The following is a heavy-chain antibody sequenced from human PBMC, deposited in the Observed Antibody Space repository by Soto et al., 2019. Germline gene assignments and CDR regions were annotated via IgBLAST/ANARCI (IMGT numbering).Heavy chain of an antibody. J-gene: IGHJ4*02. CDR1: GGAFTSYR. CDR3: VRDNTGLDY. V-gene: IGHV1-69*12. CDR2: IIPMSGTT. Sequence: QVHLVQSGAEVKKPGSSVKVSCKASGGAFTSYRFHWVRQAPGQGLEWMGGIIPMSGTTNYALKFQGRVTMTADVLTNTAYIELSSLRSEDSAIYYCVRDNTGLDYWGQGTLVTVSS.